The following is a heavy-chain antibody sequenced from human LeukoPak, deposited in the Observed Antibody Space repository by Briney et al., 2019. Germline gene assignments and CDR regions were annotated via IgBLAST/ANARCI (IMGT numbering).Heavy chain of an antibody. D-gene: IGHD4-23*01. CDR1: GGSISSYY. CDR3: ATTYGGNSWDWFDP. CDR2: IYYSGST. J-gene: IGHJ5*02. V-gene: IGHV4-59*01. Sequence: PSETLSLTCTVSGGSISSYYWSWIRQPPGTGLEWIGYIYYSGSTNYNPSLKSRVTISIDTSKNQFSLKLSSVTAADTAVYYCATTYGGNSWDWFDPWGQGTLVTVSS.